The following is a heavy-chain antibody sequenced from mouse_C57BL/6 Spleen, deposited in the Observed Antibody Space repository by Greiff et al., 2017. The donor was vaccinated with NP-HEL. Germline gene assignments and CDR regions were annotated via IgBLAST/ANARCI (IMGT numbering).Heavy chain of an antibody. D-gene: IGHD2-3*01. V-gene: IGHV5-9-1*02. CDR3: TREGSYDGYYAY. CDR1: GFTFSSYA. CDR2: ISSGGDYI. J-gene: IGHJ3*01. Sequence: EVMLVESGEGLVKPGGSLKLSCAASGFTFSSYAMSWVRQTPEKRLEWVAYISSGGDYIYYADTVKGRFTISRDNARNTLYLQMSSLKSEDTAMYYCTREGSYDGYYAYWGQGTLVTVSA.